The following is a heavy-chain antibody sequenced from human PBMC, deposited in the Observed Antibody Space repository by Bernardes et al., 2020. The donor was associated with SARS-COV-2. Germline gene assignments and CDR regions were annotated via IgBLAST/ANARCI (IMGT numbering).Heavy chain of an antibody. D-gene: IGHD2-21*02. CDR1: GFTLDMFA. Sequence: GGSLRLSRAASGFTLDMFAMSWVRQVPGKGLEWVSGVSGSGDTYYADSVKGRFTISRDNYKNMLFLQMNDLRAEDTAVYYCAKDYCGGDCDFFDYWGQGTVVIVSS. CDR3: AKDYCGGDCDFFDY. J-gene: IGHJ4*02. V-gene: IGHV3-23*01. CDR2: VSGSGDT.